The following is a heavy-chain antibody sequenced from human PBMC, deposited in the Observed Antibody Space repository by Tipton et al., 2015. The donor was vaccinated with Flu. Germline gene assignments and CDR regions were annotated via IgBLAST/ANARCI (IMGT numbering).Heavy chain of an antibody. V-gene: IGHV3-23*01. CDR3: AKDRDISYSTGGVSRLGELSLGILDY. CDR2: ISGSGGST. J-gene: IGHJ4*02. D-gene: IGHD3-16*02. CDR1: GFTFSSYA. Sequence: GSLRLSCAASGFTFSSYAMSWVRQAPGKGLEWVSAISGSGGSTYYADSVKGRFTISRDNSKNTLYLQMNSLRAEDTAVYYCAKDRDISYSTGGVSRLGELSLGILDYWGQGTLVTVSS.